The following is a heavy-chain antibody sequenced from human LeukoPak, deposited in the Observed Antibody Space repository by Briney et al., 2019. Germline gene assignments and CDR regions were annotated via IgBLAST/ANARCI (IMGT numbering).Heavy chain of an antibody. D-gene: IGHD1-14*01. CDR1: GYSISSGYY. J-gene: IGHJ5*02. CDR2: IYHSGST. CDR3: ARGRNHNLLRFGNWFDP. Sequence: KPSETLSLTCTVSGYSISSGYYWAWIRQPPGKGLEWIGSIYHSGSTYYNPSLKSRVTISVDTSKNQFSLKLSSVTAADTAVYYCARGRNHNLLRFGNWFDPWGQGTLVTVSS. V-gene: IGHV4-38-2*02.